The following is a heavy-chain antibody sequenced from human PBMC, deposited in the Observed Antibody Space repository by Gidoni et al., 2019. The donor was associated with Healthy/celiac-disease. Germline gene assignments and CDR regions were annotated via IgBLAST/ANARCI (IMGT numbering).Heavy chain of an antibody. CDR2: IKQDGSEK. V-gene: IGHV3-7*01. CDR3: ARDLWPHYYDSSCSAFDI. Sequence: EVQLVESGGGLVQPGGSLRLSGAASGFTFSSYWMSWVRQAPGKGLEWVANIKQDGSEKYYVDSVKGRFTISRYNAKNSLYLQMNSLRAEDTAVYYCARDLWPHYYDSSCSAFDIWGQGTMVTVSS. D-gene: IGHD3-22*01. J-gene: IGHJ3*02. CDR1: GFTFSSYW.